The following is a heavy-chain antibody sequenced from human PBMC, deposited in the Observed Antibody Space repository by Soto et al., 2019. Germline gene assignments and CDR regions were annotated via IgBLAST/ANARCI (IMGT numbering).Heavy chain of an antibody. D-gene: IGHD5-12*01. CDR2: FSGSGGST. Sequence: PGGSMRLSCAASGFTFSSYAVSWVSKAPGKGLEWVSAFSGSGGSTYYADSVKGRFTISRDNSKNTLYLQMNSLRAEDTAVYYCAKSPWTLRLGPISFFDYWGQGTLVTVSS. CDR3: AKSPWTLRLGPISFFDY. V-gene: IGHV3-23*01. J-gene: IGHJ4*02. CDR1: GFTFSSYA.